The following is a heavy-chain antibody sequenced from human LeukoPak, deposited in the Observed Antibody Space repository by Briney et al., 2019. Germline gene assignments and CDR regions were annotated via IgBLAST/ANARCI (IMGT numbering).Heavy chain of an antibody. D-gene: IGHD6-13*01. J-gene: IGHJ6*03. CDR3: ARKSAAEYYYYYYMDV. V-gene: IGHV3-48*03. CDR2: ISSSGSTI. CDR1: GFTFSSYE. Sequence: PGGSLRLSCAASGFTFSSYEMNWVRQAPGKGREWVSYISSSGSTIYYADSVKGRFTISRDNAKNSLYPQMNSLRAEDTAVYYCARKSAAEYYYYYYMDVWGKGTTVTVSS.